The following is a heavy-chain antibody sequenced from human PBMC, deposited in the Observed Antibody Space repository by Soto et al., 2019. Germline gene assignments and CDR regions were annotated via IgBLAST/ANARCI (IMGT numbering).Heavy chain of an antibody. V-gene: IGHV2-70*11. CDR3: ARIGLNSSGWYWTSAFDI. CDR2: IDWDDDK. D-gene: IGHD6-19*01. Sequence: ESGPTLVNPTQTLTLTCTFSGFSLSTSGMCVSWIRQPPGKALEWLARIDWDDDKYYSTSLKTRLTISKDTSKNQVVLTMTNMDPVDTATYYYARIGLNSSGWYWTSAFDIWGQGKMVTVSS. J-gene: IGHJ3*02. CDR1: GFSLSTSGMC.